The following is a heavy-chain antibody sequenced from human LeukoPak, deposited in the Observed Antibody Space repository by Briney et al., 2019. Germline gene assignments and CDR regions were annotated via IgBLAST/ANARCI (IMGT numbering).Heavy chain of an antibody. V-gene: IGHV3-7*01. D-gene: IGHD6-13*01. J-gene: IGHJ4*02. CDR1: GFTFGTFW. Sequence: GGSLRLSCAASGFTFGTFWMSWVRQAPGKGLEWVANIKEDGGETYYLDSVKGRFTISRDNAKNSLYLQMNSLRAEDTAVCYCARDQGKYSSSCGYWGQGTLVTVSS. CDR3: ARDQGKYSSSCGY. CDR2: IKEDGGET.